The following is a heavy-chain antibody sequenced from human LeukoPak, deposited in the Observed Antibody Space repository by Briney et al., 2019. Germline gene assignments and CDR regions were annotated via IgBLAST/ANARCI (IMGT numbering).Heavy chain of an antibody. D-gene: IGHD4-17*01. CDR2: ISGSGGST. V-gene: IGHV3-23*01. Sequence: GGSLRLSCAASGFTFSSYVMSWVRQAPGKGLEWVSAISGSGGSTYYADSVKGRFTISRDNSKNTLYLQMNSLRAEDTAVYYCAKAATVIPLYYYGMDVWGQGTTVTVSS. CDR3: AKAATVIPLYYYGMDV. J-gene: IGHJ6*02. CDR1: GFTFSSYV.